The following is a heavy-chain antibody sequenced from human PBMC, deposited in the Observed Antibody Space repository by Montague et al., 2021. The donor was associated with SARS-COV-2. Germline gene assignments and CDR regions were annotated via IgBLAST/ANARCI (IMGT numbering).Heavy chain of an antibody. CDR3: ARVTLGGRDGRTRHDDGLDS. CDR2: VHDIESS. D-gene: IGHD3-16*01. J-gene: IGHJ4*02. V-gene: IGHV4-59*01. Sequence: SETLSLTCTVSGGSISRYFWNWIRQTPGKGLEWMGYVHDIESSIXNPSLQSRITILLDTPKNQFSLRLNAVTAADTAVYYCARVTLGGRDGRTRHDDGLDSWGQGILVTVSS. CDR1: GGSISRYF.